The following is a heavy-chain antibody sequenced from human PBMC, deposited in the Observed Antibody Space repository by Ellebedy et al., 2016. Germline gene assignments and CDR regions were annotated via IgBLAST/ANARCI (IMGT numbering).Heavy chain of an antibody. Sequence: GGSLRLXCAASGFTFSSYWIHWVRQAPGKGLVWVSRINSDGSSTSYADSVKGRFTISRDNAKNTLYLQMNSLGAEDTAVYYCAREVVDTAMVRVFYGMDVWGQGTTVTVSS. J-gene: IGHJ6*02. CDR3: AREVVDTAMVRVFYGMDV. CDR2: INSDGSST. V-gene: IGHV3-74*01. CDR1: GFTFSSYW. D-gene: IGHD5-18*01.